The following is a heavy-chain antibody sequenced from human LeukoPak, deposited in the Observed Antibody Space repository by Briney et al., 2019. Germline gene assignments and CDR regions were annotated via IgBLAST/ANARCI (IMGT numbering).Heavy chain of an antibody. D-gene: IGHD3-16*01. V-gene: IGHV4-61*01. CDR2: IYYSGST. J-gene: IGHJ6*03. Sequence: SETLSLTCTVSGYSVSSGYFWSWIRQPPGKGLEWIGYIYYSGSTNYNPSLKSRVTISVDTSKNQFSLKLSSVTAADTAVYYCARVGRGRRFHYYYMDVWGKGTTVTVSS. CDR1: GYSVSSGYF. CDR3: ARVGRGRRFHYYYMDV.